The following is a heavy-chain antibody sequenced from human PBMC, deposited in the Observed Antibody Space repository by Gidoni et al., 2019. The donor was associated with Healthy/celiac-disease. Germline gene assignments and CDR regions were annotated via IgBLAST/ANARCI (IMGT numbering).Heavy chain of an antibody. CDR3: ARSDSDIVVVPAATDGDY. D-gene: IGHD2-2*01. V-gene: IGHV1-2*02. CDR1: GNTFTGYY. J-gene: IGHJ4*02. Sequence: QVQLVQSGAEVKKPGASVKVSCKASGNTFTGYYRHWVRQAPGQGLEWMGWINPNRGGTNYAQKFQGRVTMTRDTSISTAYMELSRLRSDDTAVYYCARSDSDIVVVPAATDGDYWGQGTLVTVSS. CDR2: INPNRGGT.